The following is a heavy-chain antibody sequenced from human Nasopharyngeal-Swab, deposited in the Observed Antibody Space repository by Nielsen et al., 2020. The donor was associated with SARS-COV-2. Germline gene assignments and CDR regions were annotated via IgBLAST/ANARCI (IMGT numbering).Heavy chain of an antibody. CDR1: GFTVSSDY. D-gene: IGHD2-15*01. J-gene: IGHJ4*02. CDR3: VRDPCSGGSCSDN. V-gene: IGHV3-53*01. Sequence: GGSLRLSCAASGFTVSSDYMNWVRQAPGKGLEWVSVIYTGGSTYYADSVKGRFTISRDNSKNTMYLQMNSLIAADTAVYYCVRDPCSGGSCSDNWGQGTLVTVSS. CDR2: IYTGGST.